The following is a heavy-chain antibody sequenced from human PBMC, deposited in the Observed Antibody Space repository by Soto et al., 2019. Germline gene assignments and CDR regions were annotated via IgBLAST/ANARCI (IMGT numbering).Heavy chain of an antibody. J-gene: IGHJ4*02. Sequence: QVQLQESGPGLVKPPETLSLTCTVSGGSISNFYWSWIRQPPGKGLEWIGYVDYSGTANYNPSLKSRVSMLLDTSKNQLALKVTSVTAADTAMYYCARADTAMTTPFDYWGQGTLVTVSS. CDR3: ARADTAMTTPFDY. D-gene: IGHD5-18*01. CDR2: VDYSGTA. V-gene: IGHV4-59*12. CDR1: GGSISNFY.